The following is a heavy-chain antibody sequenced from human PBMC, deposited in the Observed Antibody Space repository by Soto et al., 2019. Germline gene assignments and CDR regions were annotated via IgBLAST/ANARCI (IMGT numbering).Heavy chain of an antibody. CDR1: GYTFTSYG. Sequence: QVQLVQSGAEVKKPGASVKVSCKASGYTFTSYGISWVRQAPGQGLEWMGWISAYNGNTNYAQKLQGRVTLTTDTSTSTGDMELRSLRSEDTAVYYCARDVGYGLIDYWGQGTLVTVSS. J-gene: IGHJ4*02. CDR2: ISAYNGNT. CDR3: ARDVGYGLIDY. V-gene: IGHV1-18*01. D-gene: IGHD5-18*01.